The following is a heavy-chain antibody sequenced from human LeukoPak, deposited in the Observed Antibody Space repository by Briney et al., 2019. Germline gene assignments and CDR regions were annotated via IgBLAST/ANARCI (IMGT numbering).Heavy chain of an antibody. V-gene: IGHV4-34*01. CDR1: GGSFSGYY. CDR2: INHSGST. D-gene: IGHD6-19*01. J-gene: IGHJ4*02. Sequence: TSETLSLTCAVYGGSFSGYYWSWIRQPPGKGLEWIGEINHSGSTNYNPSLKSRVTITVDTSKNQFSLNLSSVTAADTAVYYCARASIAVAGYLDYWGQGTLVTVSS. CDR3: ARASIAVAGYLDY.